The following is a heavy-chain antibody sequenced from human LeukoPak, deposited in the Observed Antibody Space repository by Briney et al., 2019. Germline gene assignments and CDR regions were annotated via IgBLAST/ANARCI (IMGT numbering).Heavy chain of an antibody. D-gene: IGHD3-9*01. Sequence: GGSLRLSCAASGFTFSSYAMHWVRQAPGKGLEWVAVISYDGSNKYYADSVKGRFTISRDNSKNTLYLQMNSLRAEDTAVYYCARVLDDILTGSEFDYWGQGTLVTVSP. CDR3: ARVLDDILTGSEFDY. CDR2: ISYDGSNK. J-gene: IGHJ4*02. V-gene: IGHV3-30-3*01. CDR1: GFTFSSYA.